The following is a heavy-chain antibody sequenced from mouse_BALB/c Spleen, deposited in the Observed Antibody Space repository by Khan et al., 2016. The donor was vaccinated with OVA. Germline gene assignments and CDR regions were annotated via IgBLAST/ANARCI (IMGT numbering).Heavy chain of an antibody. J-gene: IGHJ1*01. Sequence: QIQLVQSGPEVEKPGETVKISCTASGYSFTNYGMNWVRQAPGKGLKWMGLINTYAGETTYADDFKGRVTFSLDTADSTAYLQINNLKNEDTATYFCASGGYWYFDVWGAGTTVTVSS. V-gene: IGHV9-3-1*01. CDR2: INTYAGET. CDR1: GYSFTNYG. D-gene: IGHD1-1*02. CDR3: ASGGYWYFDV.